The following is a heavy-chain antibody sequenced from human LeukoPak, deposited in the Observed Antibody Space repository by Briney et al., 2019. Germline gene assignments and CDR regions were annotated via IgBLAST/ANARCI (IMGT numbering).Heavy chain of an antibody. V-gene: IGHV3-9*01. Sequence: GGSLRLSCAASGFTFDDYAMHWVRQAPGKGLEWVSGISWNSGSIGYADSVKGRFTISRDNAKNSLYLQMNSLRAEDTALYYCAKDIGYSGYDFTAFDIWGQGTMVTVSS. CDR1: GFTFDDYA. D-gene: IGHD5-12*01. CDR2: ISWNSGSI. CDR3: AKDIGYSGYDFTAFDI. J-gene: IGHJ3*02.